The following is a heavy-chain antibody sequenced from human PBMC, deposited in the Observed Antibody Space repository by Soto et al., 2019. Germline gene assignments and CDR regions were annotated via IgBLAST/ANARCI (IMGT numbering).Heavy chain of an antibody. CDR1: GFTFSTYA. J-gene: IGHJ6*02. V-gene: IGHV3-23*01. Sequence: EVQLLESGGGLVQPGXSLRLSCAASGFTFSTYAMNWVRQAPGNGLEWVSAISGSGGSIHYADSVKGRFTISRDNSKNPLYLQMNSLRDEDTAVYHCVKGYWKGDVWGQGTTVTVSS. CDR3: VKGYWKGDV. CDR2: ISGSGGSI. D-gene: IGHD1-1*01.